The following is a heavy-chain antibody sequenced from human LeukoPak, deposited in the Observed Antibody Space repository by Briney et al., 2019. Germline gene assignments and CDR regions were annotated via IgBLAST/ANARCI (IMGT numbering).Heavy chain of an antibody. CDR1: GFPFSSYG. CDR2: IRYDGTDK. V-gene: IGHV3-30*02. J-gene: IGHJ4*02. CDR3: AKDRGPVMAPPYYFDY. Sequence: PGGSLRLSCAASGFPFSSYGMYWVRQAPDKGLEWVAFIRYDGTDKYYTDSVKGRFTISRDNSKNTLYLQMNSLRAEDTAVYYCAKDRGPVMAPPYYFDYWGQGTLVTVSS. D-gene: IGHD5-24*01.